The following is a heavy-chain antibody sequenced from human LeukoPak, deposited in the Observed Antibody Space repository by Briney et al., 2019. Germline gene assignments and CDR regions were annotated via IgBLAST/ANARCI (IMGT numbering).Heavy chain of an antibody. D-gene: IGHD6-19*01. Sequence: PGGSLRLSCAGSGFTFSRDSMNWFRQAPGKGLERVSSISSRSTNIFYADSVKGRFTISRDNAKNSLYLQMNSLGAEDTAVYYCARDAQWLVPEGYFYYMDVWGKGTTVTVSS. V-gene: IGHV3-21*01. CDR1: GFTFSRDS. CDR3: ARDAQWLVPEGYFYYMDV. CDR2: ISSRSTNI. J-gene: IGHJ6*03.